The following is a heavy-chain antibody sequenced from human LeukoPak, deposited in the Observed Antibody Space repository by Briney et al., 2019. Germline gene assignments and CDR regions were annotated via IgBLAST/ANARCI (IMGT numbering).Heavy chain of an antibody. CDR3: ARDSGMVRGTVDY. CDR2: INTSGGST. CDR1: GYTFTSYY. J-gene: IGHJ4*02. Sequence: ASVKVSSKSSGYTFTSYYMYWVRQAPGQGLEWMGIINTSGGSTSYAQKFQGRVTMTRDTSTSTVYMELSSLRSEDTAVYYCARDSGMVRGTVDYWGQGTLVTVSS. V-gene: IGHV1-46*01. D-gene: IGHD3-10*01.